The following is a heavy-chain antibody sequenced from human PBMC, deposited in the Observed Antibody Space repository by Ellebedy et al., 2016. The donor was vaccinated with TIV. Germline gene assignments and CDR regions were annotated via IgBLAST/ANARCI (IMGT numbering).Heavy chain of an antibody. J-gene: IGHJ4*02. CDR3: AREPAGDSSGYYDGDY. D-gene: IGHD3-22*01. V-gene: IGHV3-53*05. CDR2: IYSGGST. Sequence: GESLKISCAASGFTVSSNYMSWVRQAPGKGLEWVSLIYSGGSTYYADSVKGRFTISRDNSKNTLYLQMNSLRAEDTAVYYCAREPAGDSSGYYDGDYWGQGTLVTVSS. CDR1: GFTVSSNY.